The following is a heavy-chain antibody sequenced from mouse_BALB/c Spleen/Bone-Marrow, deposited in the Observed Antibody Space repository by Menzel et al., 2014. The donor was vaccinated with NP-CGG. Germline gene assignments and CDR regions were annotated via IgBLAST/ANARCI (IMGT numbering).Heavy chain of an antibody. CDR3: TIGGFDY. Sequence: QVQLQQSGAELVKPGASVKLSCKASGYTFTSSWMPWVKLRPGQGFEWIGEINPSNGGTNYNEKSKRKATLTVDKSSSAAYMQLSSLTSEDSAVYYCTIGGFDYWGQGTTLTVTS. J-gene: IGHJ2*01. V-gene: IGHV1S16*01. CDR1: GYTFTSSW. CDR2: INPSNGGT.